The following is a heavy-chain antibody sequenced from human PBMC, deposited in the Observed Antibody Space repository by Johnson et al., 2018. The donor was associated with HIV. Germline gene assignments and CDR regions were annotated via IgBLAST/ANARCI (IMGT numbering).Heavy chain of an antibody. D-gene: IGHD3-22*01. V-gene: IGHV3-7*01. CDR3: VRRFYDSSAFDV. J-gene: IGHJ3*01. Sequence: EQLVESWGGLVQPGGSLRLSCAASGFTFSDYWMTWVRQAPGKVLEWVADIKQDGSEKYYTDYVNGRFTISRDNSKNTLFLQMNSLRAEDTAVYYCVRRFYDSSAFDVWGQGTLVTVSS. CDR2: IKQDGSEK. CDR1: GFTFSDYW.